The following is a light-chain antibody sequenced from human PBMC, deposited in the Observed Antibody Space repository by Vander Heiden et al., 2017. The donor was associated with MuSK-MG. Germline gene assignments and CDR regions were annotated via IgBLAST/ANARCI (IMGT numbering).Light chain of an antibody. CDR2: DVN. Sequence: QSALTQPRSVSGSPGQSVTISCTGTSSDVGGYNYVSWYQQHPGKAPNLLIYDVNKRPSGVPDRFAGSRSGNTASLTISGLQGEDEADYYCSSYEDPYAGAFGGGTTVTVL. CDR1: SSDVGGYNY. CDR3: SSYEDPYAGA. J-gene: IGLJ3*02. V-gene: IGLV2-11*01.